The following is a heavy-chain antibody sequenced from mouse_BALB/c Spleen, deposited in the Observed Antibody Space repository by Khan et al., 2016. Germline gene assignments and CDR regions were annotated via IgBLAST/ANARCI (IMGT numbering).Heavy chain of an antibody. CDR2: ISSGGGST. CDR3: SRQRYGNYYYYAMDY. V-gene: IGHV5-12-1*01. CDR1: GFAFSSYD. Sequence: EVELVESGGGLVKPGGSLKLSCAASGFAFSSYDMSWVRQTPEKRLEWVAYISSGGGSTYYPDTVKGRFTIYSDNAKNTLYLQMSSLKSEDTAMYYCSRQRYGNYYYYAMDYWGQGTSVTVSS. J-gene: IGHJ4*01. D-gene: IGHD2-1*01.